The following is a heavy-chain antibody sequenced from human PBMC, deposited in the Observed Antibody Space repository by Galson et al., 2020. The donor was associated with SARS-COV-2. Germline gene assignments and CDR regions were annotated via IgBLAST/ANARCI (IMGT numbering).Heavy chain of an antibody. CDR2: IYKSGNT. D-gene: IGHD3-3*01. V-gene: IGHV4-61*02. Sequence: SETLSLTCTVPGAPISSGSYNWRWIRQPAGKGLEWIGRIYKSGNTNYNPSLWSPVTISVDTSKNQFSLKLTSVTAADTAVYYCARGNSPCVTIFGVLTGTWGMDVWGQGTTVTVSS. CDR3: ARGNSPCVTIFGVLTGTWGMDV. CDR1: GAPISSGSYN. J-gene: IGHJ6*02.